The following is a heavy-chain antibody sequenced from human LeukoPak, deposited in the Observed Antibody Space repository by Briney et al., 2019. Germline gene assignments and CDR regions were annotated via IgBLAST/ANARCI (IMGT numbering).Heavy chain of an antibody. Sequence: GGSLRLSCAASGFTFSSYSMNWVRQAPGKGLEWVSTISSGTGSYIYYADSVRGRFTISRDNAKNSLYLQMNSLRAEDTAVYYCARCSGVFGSSGYWGQGTLVTVSS. CDR3: ARCSGVFGSSGY. D-gene: IGHD6-6*01. CDR1: GFTFSSYS. CDR2: ISSGTGSYI. V-gene: IGHV3-21*01. J-gene: IGHJ4*02.